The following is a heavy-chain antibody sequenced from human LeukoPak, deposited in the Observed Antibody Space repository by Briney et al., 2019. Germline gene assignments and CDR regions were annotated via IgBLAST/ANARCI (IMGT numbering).Heavy chain of an antibody. D-gene: IGHD6-19*01. CDR2: INPNSGGT. Sequence: ASVKVSCKASGYTFTGYYMHWVRQAPGQGLEWMGWINPNSGGTNYAQKFQGRVTMTRDTSISTAYMELSRLRSDDTAVYYCARVHPGQWQDGMDVWGQGTTVTVSS. CDR3: ARVHPGQWQDGMDV. CDR1: GYTFTGYY. V-gene: IGHV1-2*02. J-gene: IGHJ6*02.